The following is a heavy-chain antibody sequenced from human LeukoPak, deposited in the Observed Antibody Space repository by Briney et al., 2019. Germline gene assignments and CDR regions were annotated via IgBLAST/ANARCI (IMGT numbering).Heavy chain of an antibody. CDR3: ARITYEFWSGDYMPDDP. CDR1: GYTFTNYG. CDR2: ISVYNGNT. V-gene: IGHV1-18*01. Sequence: ASVKLSCKASGYTFTNYGISWVRQAPGKGLEWMGWISVYNGNTDYAQKVRGRVTMTTDKSTNTAYMEQKRLRADDPAVDSGARITYEFWSGDYMPDDPWGQGTLVTVSS. J-gene: IGHJ5*02. D-gene: IGHD3-3*01.